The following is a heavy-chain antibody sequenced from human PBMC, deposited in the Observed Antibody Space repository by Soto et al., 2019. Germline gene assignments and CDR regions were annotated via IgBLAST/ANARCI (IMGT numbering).Heavy chain of an antibody. CDR1: GGSISSYC. V-gene: IGHV4-59*01. CDR3: ARDLGGYCGTASYPRDV. CDR2: IYYSGST. Sequence: SETLSLTCTVSGGSISSYCWSWIRQPPGKGLECIGYIYYSGSTNYNPSLKSRVTISVDTSKSQLSLRLNSVTAADTAVYYCARDLGGYCGTASYPRDVGGKGPTVTVPS. D-gene: IGHD2-21*01. J-gene: IGHJ6*03.